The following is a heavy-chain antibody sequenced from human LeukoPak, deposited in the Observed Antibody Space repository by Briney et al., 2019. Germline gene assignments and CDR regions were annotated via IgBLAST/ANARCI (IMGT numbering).Heavy chain of an antibody. V-gene: IGHV1-69*13. CDR2: IIPIFGTA. Sequence: SVKVSCKASGGTFSSYAISWVRQAPGQGLEWMGGIIPIFGTANYAQKSQGRVTITADESTSTAYMELSSLRSEDTAVYYCARATGTTDAFDIWGQGTMVTVSS. CDR3: ARATGTTDAFDI. D-gene: IGHD1-7*01. CDR1: GGTFSSYA. J-gene: IGHJ3*02.